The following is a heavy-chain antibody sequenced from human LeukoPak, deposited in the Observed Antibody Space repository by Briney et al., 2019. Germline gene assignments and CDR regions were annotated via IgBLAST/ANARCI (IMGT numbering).Heavy chain of an antibody. D-gene: IGHD1-26*01. Sequence: ASVKVSCKASGYTFTSYYMHWVRQAPGQGLEWMGIINPSGGSTSYAQKFQGRVTMTRDMSTSTVYMELSSLRSEDTAVYYCAKDPGSGSYPGNFDYWGQGTLVTVSS. CDR1: GYTFTSYY. CDR3: AKDPGSGSYPGNFDY. J-gene: IGHJ4*02. CDR2: INPSGGST. V-gene: IGHV1-46*01.